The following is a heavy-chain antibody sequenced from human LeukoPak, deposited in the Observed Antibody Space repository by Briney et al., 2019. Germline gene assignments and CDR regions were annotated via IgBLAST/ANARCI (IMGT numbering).Heavy chain of an antibody. D-gene: IGHD2-2*02. J-gene: IGHJ6*03. CDR2: IIPIFGTA. Sequence: SVKLSCKGSGGTFSSYSISWVRQAPGQGLELMGGIIPIFGTANYAQKFQGRVTITTDESTSTAYMVLSSLRSEDTAVYYCARSPNPYCSSTSCYRGSRFYMDVWGKGTTVTVSS. CDR1: GGTFSSYS. CDR3: ARSPNPYCSSTSCYRGSRFYMDV. V-gene: IGHV1-69*05.